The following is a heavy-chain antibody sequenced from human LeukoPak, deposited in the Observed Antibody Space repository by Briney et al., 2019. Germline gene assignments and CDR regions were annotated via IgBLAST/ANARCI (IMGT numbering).Heavy chain of an antibody. CDR3: AKVGDYGDYRLDY. Sequence: PGGSLRLSCEVSGFTFSSYAMSWVRQAPGKGLEWVSGTSGSGGRTYYADSVKGRFTISRDNSKNALYLQMNSLRAEDTAVYYCAKVGDYGDYRLDYWGQGTLVTVSS. CDR1: GFTFSSYA. V-gene: IGHV3-23*01. CDR2: TSGSGGRT. D-gene: IGHD4-17*01. J-gene: IGHJ4*02.